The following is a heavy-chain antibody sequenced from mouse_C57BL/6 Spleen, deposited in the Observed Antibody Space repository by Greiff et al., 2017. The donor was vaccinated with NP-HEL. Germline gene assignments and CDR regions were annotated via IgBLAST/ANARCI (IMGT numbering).Heavy chain of an antibody. CDR3: ARSGTTVVEYFDV. V-gene: IGHV1-7*01. D-gene: IGHD1-1*01. CDR1: GYTFTSYW. J-gene: IGHJ1*03. CDR2: INPSSGYT. Sequence: LVESGAELAKPGASVKLSCKASGYTFTSYWIHWVKQRPGQGLEWIGYINPSSGYTKYNQQFKDKATLTADKSSSTADMQLSSLTYEDSAVYYCARSGTTVVEYFDVWGTGTTVTVSS.